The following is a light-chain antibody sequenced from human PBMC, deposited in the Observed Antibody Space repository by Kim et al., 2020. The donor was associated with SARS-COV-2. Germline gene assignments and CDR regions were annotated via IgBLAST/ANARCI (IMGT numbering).Light chain of an antibody. Sequence: GKTVTISCTRSSGSIASNYVQWYQQRPGSAPTTVIYEDNQSPSGVPDRFSGSIDSSSNSASLTISGLKTEDEADYYCQSYDSSNVVFGGGTKLTVL. CDR1: SGSIASNY. CDR2: EDN. V-gene: IGLV6-57*03. J-gene: IGLJ2*01. CDR3: QSYDSSNVV.